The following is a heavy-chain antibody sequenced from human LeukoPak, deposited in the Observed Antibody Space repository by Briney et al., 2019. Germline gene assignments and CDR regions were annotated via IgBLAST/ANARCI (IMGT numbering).Heavy chain of an antibody. Sequence: GGSLRLSCAASGFTFSSYSMTWVRQAPGKGLEWVSSISSSSSYIYYADSVKGRFTISRDNAKNSLYLQMNSLRAEDTAVYYCARDSLPFVELLALDPWGQGTLVTVSS. D-gene: IGHD1-26*01. CDR1: GFTFSSYS. CDR3: ARDSLPFVELLALDP. CDR2: ISSSSSYI. V-gene: IGHV3-21*01. J-gene: IGHJ5*02.